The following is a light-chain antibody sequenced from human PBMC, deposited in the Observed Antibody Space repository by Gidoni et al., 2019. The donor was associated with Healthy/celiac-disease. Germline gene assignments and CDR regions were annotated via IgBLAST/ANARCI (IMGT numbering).Light chain of an antibody. CDR2: EDN. J-gene: IGLJ2*01. CDR1: SGRIASNY. CDR3: QSYDSSNVV. V-gene: IGLV6-57*01. Sequence: FMLPQPHSVPESPGQTVTISCTRSSGRIASNYVQGYQQRPGSSPTTVIYEDNQRPSGVPDRFSGSIDSSSNSASLTISGLKTEDEADYYCQSYDSSNVVFGGGTKLTVL.